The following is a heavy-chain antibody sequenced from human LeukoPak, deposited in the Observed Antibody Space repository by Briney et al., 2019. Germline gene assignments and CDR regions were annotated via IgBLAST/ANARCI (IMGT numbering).Heavy chain of an antibody. J-gene: IGHJ4*02. Sequence: GGSLRLSCAASGLTFSDYYMSWIRQAPGKGLEWVSSISSSSSYIYYADSVKGRFTISRDNAKNSLYLQMNSLRAEDTAVYYCARDFFGTGNQYWGQGTLVTVSS. CDR2: ISSSSSYI. CDR1: GLTFSDYY. D-gene: IGHD1-1*01. V-gene: IGHV3-11*06. CDR3: ARDFFGTGNQY.